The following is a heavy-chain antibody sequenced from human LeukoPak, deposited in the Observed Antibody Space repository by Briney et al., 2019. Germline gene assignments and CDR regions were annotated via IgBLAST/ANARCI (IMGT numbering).Heavy chain of an antibody. V-gene: IGHV3-21*06. CDR2: IGPTGSDR. CDR1: GLTFSTSG. Sequence: GGSLRLSCTASGLTFSTSGFNWVRQAPGKGLEWVASIGPTGSDRYHADSIEGRFTISRDNANNFLYLQMNSLRAEDTAVYYCATETNGRHYDYWGQGTLLTVSS. CDR3: ATETNGRHYDY. J-gene: IGHJ4*02. D-gene: IGHD1-14*01.